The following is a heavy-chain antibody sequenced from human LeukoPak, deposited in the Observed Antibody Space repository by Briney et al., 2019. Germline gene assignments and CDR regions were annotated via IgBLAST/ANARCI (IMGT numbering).Heavy chain of an antibody. CDR3: ARVVRGVITQYYMDV. V-gene: IGHV4-59*11. CDR1: GGSISSHY. J-gene: IGHJ6*03. CDR2: IYDSGST. D-gene: IGHD3-10*02. Sequence: SETLSLTCTVSGGSISSHYWSWIRQPPGKGLEWIGYIYDSGSTNYNPTLKSRVTISVDTSKNQFSLKLSSVTAADTAVYYCARVVRGVITQYYMDVWGKGTTVTVSS.